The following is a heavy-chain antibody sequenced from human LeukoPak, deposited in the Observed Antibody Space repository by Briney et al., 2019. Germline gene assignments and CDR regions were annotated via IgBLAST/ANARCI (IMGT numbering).Heavy chain of an antibody. J-gene: IGHJ4*02. CDR2: IRYDGSNK. D-gene: IGHD2-15*01. CDR3: AKDQGYCSGGSCYPDY. CDR1: GFTLSSYG. V-gene: IGHV3-30*02. Sequence: PGGSLRLSCAASGFTLSSYGMHWVRQAPGKGLEWVAFIRYDGSNKYYADSVKGRFTISRDNSKNTLYLQMNSLGAEDTAVYYCAKDQGYCSGGSCYPDYWGQGTLVTVSS.